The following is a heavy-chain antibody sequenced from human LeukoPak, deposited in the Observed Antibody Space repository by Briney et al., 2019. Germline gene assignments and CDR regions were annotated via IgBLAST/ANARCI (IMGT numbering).Heavy chain of an antibody. Sequence: PSETLSLTCSVSGGSITSTGYYWGWLRQSPGQGLEWIGNIQNSATFYYNPSLKSRVTISVDMSKNQFSLKLSSVTAADTAVYYCARLLGYCSDYNCPAWASWGLATQVTVSS. CDR1: GGSITSTGYY. V-gene: IGHV4-39*01. J-gene: IGHJ1*01. CDR2: IQNSATF. CDR3: ARLLGYCSDYNCPAWAS. D-gene: IGHD2-15*01.